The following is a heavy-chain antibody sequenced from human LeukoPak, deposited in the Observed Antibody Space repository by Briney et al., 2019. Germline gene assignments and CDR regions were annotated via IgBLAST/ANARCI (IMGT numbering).Heavy chain of an antibody. CDR3: ARSSTARLRSFDY. Sequence: GASVKVSRKASGYTFTSYDINWVRQATGQGLEWMGWMNPNSGNTGYAQKFQGRVTMTRNTSISTAYMELSSLRSEDTAVYYCARSSTARLRSFDYRGQGTLVTVSS. J-gene: IGHJ4*02. CDR2: MNPNSGNT. D-gene: IGHD5/OR15-5a*01. V-gene: IGHV1-8*01. CDR1: GYTFTSYD.